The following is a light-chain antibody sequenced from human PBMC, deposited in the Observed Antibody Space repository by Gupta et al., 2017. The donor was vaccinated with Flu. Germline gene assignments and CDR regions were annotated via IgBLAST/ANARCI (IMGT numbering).Light chain of an antibody. CDR3: QQYGSSPNS. J-gene: IGKJ2*03. V-gene: IGKV3-20*01. Sequence: EIVLTQSPGTLSLSPGERATLSCRASQIVSASYLAWYQQRPGQAPRLLIYGASSRATGIPDRFIGSGSGTDFTLTISRLEPEDFAVYYCQQYGSSPNSFGQGTKLEIK. CDR2: GAS. CDR1: QIVSASY.